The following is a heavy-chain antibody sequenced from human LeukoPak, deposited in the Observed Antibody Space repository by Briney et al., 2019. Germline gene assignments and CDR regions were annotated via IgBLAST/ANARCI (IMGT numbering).Heavy chain of an antibody. Sequence: GRSLRLSCAASGFAFSSYGMHWVRQAPGKGLEWVAVIYYEGSNKYYADSLKGRFTISRDNSKNTLYLQMNSLRAEDTAVYYCAKDLVAGTSPSSYGMDVWGKGTTVTVSS. D-gene: IGHD6-19*01. V-gene: IGHV3-30*18. CDR1: GFAFSSYG. CDR2: IYYEGSNK. J-gene: IGHJ6*04. CDR3: AKDLVAGTSPSSYGMDV.